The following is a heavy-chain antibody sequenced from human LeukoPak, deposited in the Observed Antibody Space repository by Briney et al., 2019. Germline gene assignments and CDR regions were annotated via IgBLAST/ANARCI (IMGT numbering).Heavy chain of an antibody. V-gene: IGHV1-18*04. D-gene: IGHD6-13*01. J-gene: IGHJ5*02. CDR1: GYTFASYG. CDR2: ISGYNGNT. Sequence: AASVKVSCKASGYTFASYGITWVRQAPGQGLEWMGWISGYNGNTKYAQRFQGRVTMTTDTSTSTAYMELRSPRSDDTAVYYCARDRVFDGRDSSWLFWFDPWGQGTLVTVSS. CDR3: ARDRVFDGRDSSWLFWFDP.